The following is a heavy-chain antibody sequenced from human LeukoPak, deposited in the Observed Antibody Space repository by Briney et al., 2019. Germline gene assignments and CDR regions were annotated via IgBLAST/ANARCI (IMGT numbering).Heavy chain of an antibody. Sequence: PGGSLRLSCAASGFTFSSYGMHWVRQAPGKGLEWVAFIRYDGSNKYYADSVKGRFTISRDNSKSTLYLQMNSLRAEDTAVYYCAKDSSWYDDPVHFDYWGQGTLVTVSS. CDR3: AKDSSWYDDPVHFDY. CDR2: IRYDGSNK. CDR1: GFTFSSYG. J-gene: IGHJ4*02. V-gene: IGHV3-30*02. D-gene: IGHD6-13*01.